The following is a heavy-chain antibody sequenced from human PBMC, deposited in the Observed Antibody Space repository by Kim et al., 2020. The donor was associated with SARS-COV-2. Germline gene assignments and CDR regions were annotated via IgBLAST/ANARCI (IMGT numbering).Heavy chain of an antibody. CDR2: IFYSGST. V-gene: IGHV4-59*01. CDR3: AGVYYYDSSRYFDY. D-gene: IGHD3-22*01. Sequence: SETLSLTCTVSGGSISNYYWSWIRQSPGKGLEWIGYIFYSGSTNYNPSLKSRVTISVDTSMNQFSLKLSSVTAADTAVYYCAGVYYYDSSRYFDYWGQGT. CDR1: GGSISNYY. J-gene: IGHJ4*02.